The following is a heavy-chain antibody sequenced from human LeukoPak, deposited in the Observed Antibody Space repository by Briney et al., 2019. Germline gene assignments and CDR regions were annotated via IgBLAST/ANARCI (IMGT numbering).Heavy chain of an antibody. D-gene: IGHD3-10*01. J-gene: IGHJ4*02. CDR3: ARDDPSGPTRTWYGELDQ. CDR1: GFTFSAYG. V-gene: IGHV3-33*01. CDR2: IWFDGSRK. Sequence: PGGSLRLSCAASGFTFSAYGMHWVRQAPGKGLEWVAAIWFDGSRKYYAASVEGRFTISRDDSKNTLYLQMDGLRVEDSAVYYCARDDPSGPTRTWYGELDQWGQGTLVTVSS.